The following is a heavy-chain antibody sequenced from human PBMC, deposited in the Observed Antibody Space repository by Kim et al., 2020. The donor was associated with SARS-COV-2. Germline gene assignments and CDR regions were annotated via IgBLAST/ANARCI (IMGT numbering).Heavy chain of an antibody. CDR2: IYYSGST. CDR1: GDSISRFY. V-gene: IGHV4-59*01. J-gene: IGHJ4*02. CDR3: ARTFGSTWRDDY. Sequence: SETLSLTCTVSGDSISRFYWSWIRQRPGKGLEWIGYIYYSGSTSYNPSLKSRVTMSMDASKNQFSLKLSSVTAADTAVYYCARTFGSTWRDDYWGQGTLVTVSS. D-gene: IGHD6-13*01.